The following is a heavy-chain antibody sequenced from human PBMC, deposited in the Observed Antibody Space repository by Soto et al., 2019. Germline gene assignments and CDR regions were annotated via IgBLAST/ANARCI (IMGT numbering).Heavy chain of an antibody. CDR3: SIYLGSNWLQGWFYP. CDR1: RFTFRSYA. Sequence: PGGSLRLSCEASRFTFRSYAMHWVRQAPGKGLEWVAAISYDGDNRYYADSVKGRFTVSRDNSKSTLYLQMESLRTADTAVYYCSIYLGSNWLQGWFYPWGHGSLVPVSS. J-gene: IGHJ5*02. CDR2: ISYDGDNR. D-gene: IGHD6-13*01. V-gene: IGHV3-30-3*01.